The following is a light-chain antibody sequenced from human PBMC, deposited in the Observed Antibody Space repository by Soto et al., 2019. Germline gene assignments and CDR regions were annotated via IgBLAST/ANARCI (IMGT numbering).Light chain of an antibody. Sequence: VFTQSPCTLSLSPGERATLHCRASQSLTNSFIAWYQQKPGQAPRLLIYDTSSRASGIPDRFSGSGSGTDFTLTISRLETEDFAVFYCPQYATSEIILGQGTRLEIK. V-gene: IGKV3-20*01. CDR2: DTS. CDR3: PQYATSEII. CDR1: QSLTNSF. J-gene: IGKJ5*01.